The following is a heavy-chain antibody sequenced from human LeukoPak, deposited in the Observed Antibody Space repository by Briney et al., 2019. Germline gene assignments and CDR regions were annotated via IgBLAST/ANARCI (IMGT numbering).Heavy chain of an antibody. CDR1: GGSISSGGYY. CDR3: ARLGKYSSSWPGGGHFDY. D-gene: IGHD6-13*01. CDR2: IYYSGST. Sequence: PSETLSLTCTVSGGSISSGGYYWSWIRQHPGKGLEWIGYIYYSGSTYYNPSLKSRVTISVDTSKNQFSLKLSSVTAADTAVYYCARLGKYSSSWPGGGHFDYWGQGTLVTVSS. J-gene: IGHJ4*02. V-gene: IGHV4-31*03.